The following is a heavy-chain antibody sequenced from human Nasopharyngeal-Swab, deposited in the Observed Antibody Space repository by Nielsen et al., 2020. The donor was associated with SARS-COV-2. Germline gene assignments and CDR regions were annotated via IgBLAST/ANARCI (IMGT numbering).Heavy chain of an antibody. CDR3: ARLGTVYDDYFDS. Sequence: SEPLSLTCPVSGCSFSTGSYYWNWIRQPAGKGLEWIGRIFTSGSTDYNPSLKSRVTMSIDTSKNQFSLNLTSVTAADTAVYYCARLGTVYDDYFDSWGQGTLVTVSS. J-gene: IGHJ4*02. CDR1: GCSFSTGSYY. CDR2: IFTSGST. V-gene: IGHV4-61*02. D-gene: IGHD5/OR15-5a*01.